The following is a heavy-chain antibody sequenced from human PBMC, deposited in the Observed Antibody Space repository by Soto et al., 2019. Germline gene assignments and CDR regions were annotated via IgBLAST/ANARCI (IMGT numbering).Heavy chain of an antibody. CDR1: GGSISSGGYY. D-gene: IGHD2-15*01. J-gene: IGHJ4*01. V-gene: IGHV4-31*03. CDR3: AREEGSGGSCYFDY. Sequence: QVQLQESGPGLLKPSQTLSLTCTVSGGSISSGGYYWSWIRQHPGKGLEWIGYIYYIGCTYYNPSLKSRVTISVDTSKNQFSLKLSSVTAADTAVYYCAREEGSGGSCYFDYWGHRTLVTVSS. CDR2: IYYIGCT.